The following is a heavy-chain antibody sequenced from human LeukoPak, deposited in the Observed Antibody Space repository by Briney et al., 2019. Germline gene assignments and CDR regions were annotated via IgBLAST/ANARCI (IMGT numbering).Heavy chain of an antibody. J-gene: IGHJ4*02. V-gene: IGHV3-23*01. Sequence: LTGGSLRLSCAASGFTFSSYAMSWVRQAPGKGLEWVSAISGSGGSTYYADSVKGRFTISRDNSKNTLYLQMNSLRAEDTAVYFCAKAPESGYDSDVDYWGQGTLVTVSS. D-gene: IGHD5-12*01. CDR2: ISGSGGST. CDR3: AKAPESGYDSDVDY. CDR1: GFTFSSYA.